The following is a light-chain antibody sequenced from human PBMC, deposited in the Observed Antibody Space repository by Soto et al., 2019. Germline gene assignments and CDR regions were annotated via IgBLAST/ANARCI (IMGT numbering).Light chain of an antibody. CDR3: QQRSKWPLT. CDR1: QSVSSY. Sequence: EIVLTQSPATLSFSPGERATLSCRASQSVSSYLAWYQQKPGQAPSLLIYDASNRATGIPARFSGSGSGTDFTLTISSLEAEDCAVYYCQQRSKWPLTFGGGTKVEIK. J-gene: IGKJ4*01. V-gene: IGKV3-11*01. CDR2: DAS.